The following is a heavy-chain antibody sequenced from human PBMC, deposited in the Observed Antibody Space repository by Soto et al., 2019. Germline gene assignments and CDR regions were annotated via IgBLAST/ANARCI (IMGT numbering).Heavy chain of an antibody. CDR3: ARDLTRHLIAVAGTIGDY. CDR1: GYTFTSYG. CDR2: ISAYNGNT. D-gene: IGHD6-19*01. V-gene: IGHV1-18*01. Sequence: GASVTVSCQASGYTFTSYGISLVRQAPGQGLEWMGWISAYNGNTNYAQKLQGRVTMTTDTSTSTAYMELRSLRSDDTAVYYCARDLTRHLIAVAGTIGDYWGQGTLVTVSS. J-gene: IGHJ4*02.